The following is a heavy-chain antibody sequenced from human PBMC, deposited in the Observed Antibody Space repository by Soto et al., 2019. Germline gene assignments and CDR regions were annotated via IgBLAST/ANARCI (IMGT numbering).Heavy chain of an antibody. J-gene: IGHJ4*02. D-gene: IGHD3-3*01. CDR1: GFTFRSYW. CDR3: TTVPALRITIFGVVPPPDD. CDR2: INQDGSEK. Sequence: GGSLRLSCAASGFTFRSYWMSWVRQAPGKGLEWVANINQDGSEKYCVDSMEGRFTISRDNAKNSLHLQMNSLKTEDTAVYYCTTVPALRITIFGVVPPPDDWGQGTLVTVSS. V-gene: IGHV3-7*03.